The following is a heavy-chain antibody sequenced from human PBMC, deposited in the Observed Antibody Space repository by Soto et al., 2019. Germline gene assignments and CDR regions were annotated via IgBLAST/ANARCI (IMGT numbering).Heavy chain of an antibody. CDR2: IKSKTDGGTT. V-gene: IGHV3-15*07. CDR1: GFTFSNAW. Sequence: EVQLVESGGGLVKPGGSFRLSCAASGFTFSNAWMNWVRQAPGKGLEWVGRIKSKTDGGTTDYAAPVKGRFTISRDDSKNTLYLQMNSLKTEDTAVYYCTTAPTYYYGSGSYYTLEYYFDYWGQGTLVTVSS. J-gene: IGHJ4*02. D-gene: IGHD3-10*01. CDR3: TTAPTYYYGSGSYYTLEYYFDY.